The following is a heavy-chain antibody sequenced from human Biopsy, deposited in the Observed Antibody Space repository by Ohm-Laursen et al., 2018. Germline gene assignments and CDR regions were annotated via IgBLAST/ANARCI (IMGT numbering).Heavy chain of an antibody. CDR1: GFAFNLYE. Sequence: SLRLSCAAPGFAFNLYEMNWVRQAPGKGMEWTSYIYGGGSPVSYADSVKGRFTISRDNAQNSLYLHMNSLRAEDTAVYYCARLSSGTYDASDLWGQGTMVIVSS. V-gene: IGHV3-48*03. J-gene: IGHJ3*01. D-gene: IGHD1-26*01. CDR2: IYGGGSPV. CDR3: ARLSSGTYDASDL.